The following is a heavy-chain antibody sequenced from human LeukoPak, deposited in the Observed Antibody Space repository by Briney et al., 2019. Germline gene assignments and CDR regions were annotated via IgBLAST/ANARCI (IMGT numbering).Heavy chain of an antibody. CDR3: ARGCSSTSCYRDYYYYYGMDV. V-gene: IGHV1-18*01. Sequence: ASVKVSCTASGYTFTSYGISWVRQAPGQGLEWMGWISAYNGNTNYAQKLQGRVTMTTDTSTSTAYMELRSLRSDDTAVYYCARGCSSTSCYRDYYYYYGMDVWGQGTTVTVSS. J-gene: IGHJ6*02. CDR1: GYTFTSYG. CDR2: ISAYNGNT. D-gene: IGHD2-2*02.